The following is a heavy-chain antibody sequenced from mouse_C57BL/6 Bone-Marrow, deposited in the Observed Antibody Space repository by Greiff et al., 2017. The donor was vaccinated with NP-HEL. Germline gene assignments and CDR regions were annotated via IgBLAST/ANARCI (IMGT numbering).Heavy chain of an antibody. Sequence: EVKLMESGGGLVQSGRSLRLSCATSGFTFSDFYMEWVRQAPGKGLEWIAASRNKANDYTTEYSASVKGRFIVSRDTSQSILSLQMNALRAEDTAIYYCARDAGYYGSSSRPNYWYFDVWGTGTTVTVSS. CDR2: SRNKANDYTT. CDR1: GFTFSDFY. CDR3: ARDAGYYGSSSRPNYWYFDV. V-gene: IGHV7-1*01. J-gene: IGHJ1*03. D-gene: IGHD1-1*01.